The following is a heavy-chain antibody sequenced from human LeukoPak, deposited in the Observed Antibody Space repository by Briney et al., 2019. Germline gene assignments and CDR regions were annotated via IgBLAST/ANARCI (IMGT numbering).Heavy chain of an antibody. CDR1: GFTFEDFG. CDR2: IDCNGVKT. CDR3: ASDSGIWFGTRDAFDI. V-gene: IGHV3-20*01. J-gene: IGHJ3*02. Sequence: GGTLRLSCAVSGFTFEDFGMTWVRLVPGTGLEWVWVIDCNGVKTHHADSGKGRFTIARDNAKNTLYLEMNSLRVDDTALYHCASDSGIWFGTRDAFDIWGQGTMGTAST. D-gene: IGHD3-10*01.